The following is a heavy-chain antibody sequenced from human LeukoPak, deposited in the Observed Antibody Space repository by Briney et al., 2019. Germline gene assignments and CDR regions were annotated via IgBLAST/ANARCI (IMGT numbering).Heavy chain of an antibody. D-gene: IGHD3-10*01. J-gene: IGHJ4*02. CDR2: IIPIFGTA. V-gene: IGHV1-69*06. CDR3: ARPSSYYYGSGSYYHFDY. CDR1: GGTFSSYA. Sequence: SVKVSCKASGGTFSSYAISWVRQAPGQGLEWMGGIIPIFGTANYAQKFQGRVTITADKSTSTAYMELSSLRSEDTAVYYCARPSSYYYGSGSYYHFDYWGQGTLVTVSS.